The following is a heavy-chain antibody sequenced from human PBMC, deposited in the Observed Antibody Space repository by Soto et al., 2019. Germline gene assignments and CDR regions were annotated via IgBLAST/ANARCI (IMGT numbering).Heavy chain of an antibody. CDR1: GFSFNNFG. V-gene: IGHV3-33*01. Sequence: HPGGSLRLSCVASGFSFNNFGMHWVRQAPGKGLEWVAVIWYDGSNKYYADSVKGRFTISRDNSKNTLYLQMSSLRAEDTAVYFCARDPAHGSGSYLDYWGQGALVTVPS. CDR2: IWYDGSNK. J-gene: IGHJ4*02. D-gene: IGHD3-10*01. CDR3: ARDPAHGSGSYLDY.